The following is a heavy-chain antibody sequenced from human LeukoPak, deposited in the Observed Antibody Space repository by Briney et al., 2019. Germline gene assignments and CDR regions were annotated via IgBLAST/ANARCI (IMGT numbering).Heavy chain of an antibody. Sequence: GGSLTLSCVASGFSFSGYAIHSVRQAPGKGLEWVSSISSSSSYIYYADSVKGRLTISRDNDKNSLYLQMNSLRAEDTAVYDCAKHPVGATYYMDVWGKGTTVTISS. CDR3: AKHPVGATYYMDV. D-gene: IGHD1-26*01. V-gene: IGHV3-21*04. CDR1: GFSFSGYA. J-gene: IGHJ6*03. CDR2: ISSSSSYI.